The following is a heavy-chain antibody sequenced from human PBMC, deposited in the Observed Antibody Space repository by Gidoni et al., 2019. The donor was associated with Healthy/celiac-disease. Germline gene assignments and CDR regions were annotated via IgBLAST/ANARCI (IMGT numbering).Heavy chain of an antibody. Sequence: EVQLLESGGGLVQPGGSLRLSCAASGFTFSSYAMSWVRQAPGKGLEWVSAISGSGCSTYYADSVKGRFTISRDNSKNTLYLQMNSLRAEDTAVYYCAKAQALLWFGEVHGKFDYWGQGTLVTVSS. V-gene: IGHV3-23*01. J-gene: IGHJ4*02. D-gene: IGHD3-10*01. CDR2: ISGSGCST. CDR3: AKAQALLWFGEVHGKFDY. CDR1: GFTFSSYA.